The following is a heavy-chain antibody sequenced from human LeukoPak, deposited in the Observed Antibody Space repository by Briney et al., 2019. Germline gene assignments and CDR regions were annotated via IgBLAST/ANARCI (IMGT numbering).Heavy chain of an antibody. J-gene: IGHJ4*02. CDR2: IWYDGSNK. D-gene: IGHD6-19*01. V-gene: IGHV3-33*06. Sequence: GGSLRLSCAASGFTFSSYGMHWVRQAPGKGLEWVAVIWYDGSNKYYADSVKGRFTISRDNSENTLYLQMNSLRAEDTAVYYCAKVGSSGWTGDYFDYWGQGTLVTVSS. CDR1: GFTFSSYG. CDR3: AKVGSSGWTGDYFDY.